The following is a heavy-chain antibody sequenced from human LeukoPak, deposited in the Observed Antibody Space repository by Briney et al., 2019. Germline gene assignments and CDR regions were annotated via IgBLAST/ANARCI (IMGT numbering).Heavy chain of an antibody. CDR2: IYYSEST. CDR1: GGSISSYY. CDR3: ARYAKALRYFGWVFDY. Sequence: PSETLSLTCTVSGGSISSYYWSWIRQPPGKGLEWIGYIYYSESTNYNPSLKRRVTISVDTSKNQFSLKLSSVTAADTAVYYCARYAKALRYFGWVFDYWGQGTLVTVSS. V-gene: IGHV4-59*08. D-gene: IGHD3-9*01. J-gene: IGHJ4*02.